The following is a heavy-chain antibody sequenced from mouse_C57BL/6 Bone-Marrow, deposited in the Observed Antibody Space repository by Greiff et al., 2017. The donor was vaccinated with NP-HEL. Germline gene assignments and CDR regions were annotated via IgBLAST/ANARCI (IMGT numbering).Heavy chain of an antibody. CDR1: GYTFTSHW. CDR3: ATLFITTVVAFDY. Sequence: VKLMESGPELVRPGASVKISCKAPGYTFTSHWMQWVRQRPGQGLEWIGEIFPGSGSTYSNEKFKGKATLTVDTSSSTAYMQLSSLTSEDSAVYFCATLFITTVVAFDYWGQGTTLTVTS. J-gene: IGHJ2*01. CDR2: IFPGSGST. V-gene: IGHV1-56*01. D-gene: IGHD1-1*01.